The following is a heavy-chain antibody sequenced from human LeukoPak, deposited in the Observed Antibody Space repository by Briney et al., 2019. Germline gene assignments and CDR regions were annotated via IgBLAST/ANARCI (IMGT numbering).Heavy chain of an antibody. J-gene: IGHJ5*02. CDR1: GVSVRTYY. V-gene: IGHV4-59*02. CDR3: ARGVGATTWNWFDP. Sequence: SETLSLPCTVSGVSVRTYYWSWVRQPPGKGLEWIGYIHDSGSTNYNPSLKSRVTISVDTSKNQFSLKLSSVTAADTAVYYCARGVGATTWNWFDPWGQGTRVTVSS. D-gene: IGHD1-26*01. CDR2: IHDSGST.